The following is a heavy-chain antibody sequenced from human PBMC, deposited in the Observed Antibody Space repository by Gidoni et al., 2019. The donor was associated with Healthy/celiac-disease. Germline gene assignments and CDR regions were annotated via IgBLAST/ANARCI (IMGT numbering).Heavy chain of an antibody. CDR1: GGSISSSSYY. CDR3: ARQTPREWLAPEPAFDP. Sequence: QLQLQESGPGLVKPSETLSLTCTVSGGSISSSSYYWGWIRQPPGKGLEWIGSIYYSGSTYYNPSLKSRVTISVDTSKNQFSLKLSSVTAADTAVYYCARQTPREWLAPEPAFDPWGQGTLVTVSS. CDR2: IYYSGST. J-gene: IGHJ5*02. V-gene: IGHV4-39*01. D-gene: IGHD6-19*01.